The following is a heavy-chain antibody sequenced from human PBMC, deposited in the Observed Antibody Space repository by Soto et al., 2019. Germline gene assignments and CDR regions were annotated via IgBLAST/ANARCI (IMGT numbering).Heavy chain of an antibody. CDR1: GFTFSTDS. CDR2: ISTSGATR. CDR3: ARDLWESATENDY. Sequence: PGGSLRLSCVASGFTFSTDSMNWVRQAPGKGLEWVAHISTSGATRYYADSVKGRFTISRDNAKTSLYLQMDSLRDDDTAVYFCARDLWESATENDYWGQGTLVTVSS. J-gene: IGHJ4*02. D-gene: IGHD1-26*01. V-gene: IGHV3-48*02.